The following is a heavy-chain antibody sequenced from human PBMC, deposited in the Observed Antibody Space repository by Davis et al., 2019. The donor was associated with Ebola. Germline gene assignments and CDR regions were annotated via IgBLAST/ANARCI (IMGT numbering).Heavy chain of an antibody. Sequence: GGSLRLFCAASGFTFDDYAMHWVRQAPGKGLEWVSGISWNSGSIGYADSVKGRFTISRDNAKNSLYLQMNSLRAEDTALYYCAKDRIVGQYGMDVWGQGTTVTVSS. CDR1: GFTFDDYA. J-gene: IGHJ6*02. D-gene: IGHD3-16*02. V-gene: IGHV3-9*01. CDR2: ISWNSGSI. CDR3: AKDRIVGQYGMDV.